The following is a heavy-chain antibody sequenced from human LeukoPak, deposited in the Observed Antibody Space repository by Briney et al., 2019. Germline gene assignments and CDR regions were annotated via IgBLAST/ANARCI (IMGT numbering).Heavy chain of an antibody. CDR2: ISYDGSNK. CDR3: ARDHERKDYYDGSGYYY. J-gene: IGHJ4*02. Sequence: GGSLRLSCAASGFTFSSYAMHWVRQAPGKGLEWVAVISYDGSNKYYADSVKGRFTISRDNSKNTLYLQMNSLRAEDTAVYYCARDHERKDYYDGSGYYYWGQGTLVTVSS. CDR1: GFTFSSYA. D-gene: IGHD3-22*01. V-gene: IGHV3-30-3*01.